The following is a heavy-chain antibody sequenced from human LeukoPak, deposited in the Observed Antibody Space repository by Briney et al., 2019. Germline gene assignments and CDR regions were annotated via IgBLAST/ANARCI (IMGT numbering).Heavy chain of an antibody. CDR2: ISYDGSNK. Sequence: GGSLRLSCAASGFTFGSYAMHWVRQAPGKGLEWVAVISYDGSNKYYADSVKGRFTISRDNSKNTLYLQMNSLRAEDTAVYYCARVLTLVGSGSYRDYWGQGTLVTVSS. CDR1: GFTFGSYA. CDR3: ARVLTLVGSGSYRDY. V-gene: IGHV3-30-3*01. J-gene: IGHJ4*02. D-gene: IGHD3-10*01.